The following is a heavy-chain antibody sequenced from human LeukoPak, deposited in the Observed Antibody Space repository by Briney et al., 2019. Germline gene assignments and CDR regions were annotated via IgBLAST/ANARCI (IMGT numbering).Heavy chain of an antibody. CDR3: ASLKDYYDSSGYYYDY. CDR2: IYYSGST. D-gene: IGHD3-22*01. V-gene: IGHV4-31*03. Sequence: SQTLSLTCTVSGGSINSGGYFWSWIHQHPGKGLEWIGYIYYSGSTYYNPSLKSRVTMSVDTSKNQFSLKLSSVTAADAAVYYCASLKDYYDSSGYYYDYWGQGTLVTVSS. J-gene: IGHJ4*02. CDR1: GGSINSGGYF.